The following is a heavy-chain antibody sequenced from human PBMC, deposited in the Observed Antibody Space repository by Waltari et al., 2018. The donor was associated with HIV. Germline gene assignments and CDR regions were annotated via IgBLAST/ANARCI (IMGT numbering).Heavy chain of an antibody. J-gene: IGHJ4*02. CDR2: ISSSGSTI. V-gene: IGHV3-48*02. D-gene: IGHD3-16*01. CDR1: GFVFSSYS. Sequence: EVQLVESGGGLVQPEESLRLSCAASGFVFSSYSMNWVHQAPGEGLEWISFISSSGSTIYYADFVKGRFTVSRYNAENSLYLQMNSLRDEDTAVYYCVRDPKTSWGELDYWGQGTLVAVSS. CDR3: VRDPKTSWGELDY.